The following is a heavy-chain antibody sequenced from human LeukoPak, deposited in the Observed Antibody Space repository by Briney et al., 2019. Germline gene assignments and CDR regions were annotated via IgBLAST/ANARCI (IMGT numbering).Heavy chain of an antibody. CDR3: ARGNSSGWYSLPEYFQH. D-gene: IGHD6-19*01. V-gene: IGHV3-30-3*01. Sequence: GGSLRLSCAASGFTFSSYAMHGVRQAPGKGLGWVAVISYDGSNKYYADSVKGRFTISRDNSKNTLYLQMNSLRAEDTAVYYCARGNSSGWYSLPEYFQHWGQGTLVTVSS. CDR1: GFTFSSYA. CDR2: ISYDGSNK. J-gene: IGHJ1*01.